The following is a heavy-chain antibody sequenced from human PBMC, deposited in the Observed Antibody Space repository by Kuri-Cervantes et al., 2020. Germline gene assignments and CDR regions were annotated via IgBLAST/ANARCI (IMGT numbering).Heavy chain of an antibody. J-gene: IGHJ6*02. CDR3: ARDSGNPMRFGELLFGVHYYGMDV. CDR2: IYTSGST. V-gene: IGHV4-61*02. CDR1: GGSISSGSFY. Sequence: SETLSLTCTVSGGSISSGSFYWSWIRQPAGKGLEWIGRIYTSGSTNYNPSLKSRVTMSVDTSKNQFSLKLSSVTAADTAVYYCARDSGNPMRFGELLFGVHYYGMDVWGQGTTVTVSS. D-gene: IGHD3-10*01.